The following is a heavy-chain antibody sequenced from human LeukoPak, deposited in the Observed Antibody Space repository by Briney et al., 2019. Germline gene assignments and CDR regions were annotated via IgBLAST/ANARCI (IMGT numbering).Heavy chain of an antibody. Sequence: SETLSLTCTVSGVSISSYYWSWIRQPAGKGLEWIGRIHTSGATNYNPSLKSRVTMSVDTSKNQFSLKLSSVTAADTAVYYCAREHCSGGSCYLDFDYWGQGTLVTVSS. V-gene: IGHV4-4*07. D-gene: IGHD2-15*01. CDR3: AREHCSGGSCYLDFDY. J-gene: IGHJ4*02. CDR1: GVSISSYY. CDR2: IHTSGAT.